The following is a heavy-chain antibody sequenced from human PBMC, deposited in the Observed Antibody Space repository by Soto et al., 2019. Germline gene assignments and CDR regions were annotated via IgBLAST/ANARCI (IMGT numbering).Heavy chain of an antibody. CDR2: IGPESGAT. Sequence: ASVKVSCTASGYTFTGHYIHWVRQAPEQGPEWMGEIGPESGATRYAQRFQGRVTMTRDMSITTVYMELNNLSPDDTAVYYCGRGRSGQIVVFYWGQGTPVTVSS. CDR1: GYTFTGHY. CDR3: GRGRSGQIVVFY. J-gene: IGHJ4*02. V-gene: IGHV1-2*02. D-gene: IGHD1-26*01.